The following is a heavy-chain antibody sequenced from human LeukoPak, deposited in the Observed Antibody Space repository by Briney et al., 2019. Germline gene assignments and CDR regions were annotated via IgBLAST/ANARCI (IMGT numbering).Heavy chain of an antibody. CDR1: GYSISSGYY. CDR3: ARGYTGTHFDF. Sequence: SETLSLTCTVSGYSISSGYYWGWIRQPPGTGLECIGNIYHSGSTYYNPSLKSRVTISLDASKNQFSLKLTSVTAADTAVYYCARGYTGTHFDFWGQGTLVTVSS. V-gene: IGHV4-38-2*02. D-gene: IGHD6-13*01. CDR2: IYHSGST. J-gene: IGHJ4*02.